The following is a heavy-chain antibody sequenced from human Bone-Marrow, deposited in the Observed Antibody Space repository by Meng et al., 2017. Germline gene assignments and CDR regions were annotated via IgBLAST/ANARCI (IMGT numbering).Heavy chain of an antibody. V-gene: IGHV1-69*05. CDR3: ARGSQTVAGIFGAFDI. Sequence: SVKVSCKASGGTFSSYAISWVRQAPGQGLDWMGGIIPIFGTANYAQKFQGRVTITTDESTSTAYMELSSLRSEDTAVYYCARGSQTVAGIFGAFDIWGQGTMVTVSS. D-gene: IGHD6-19*01. CDR2: IIPIFGTA. CDR1: GGTFSSYA. J-gene: IGHJ3*02.